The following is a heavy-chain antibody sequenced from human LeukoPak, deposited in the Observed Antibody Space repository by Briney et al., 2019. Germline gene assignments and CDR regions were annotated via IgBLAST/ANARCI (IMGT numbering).Heavy chain of an antibody. CDR1: GFTFSSYA. CDR2: ISGSGGST. Sequence: GGSLRLSCTASGFTFSSYAMSWVRQAPGKGLEWASTISGSGGSTYYADSVKGRFTISRDNSKNTLYLQMNSLRAEDTAVYYCAKKLAFFSNYDYWGQGTLVTVSS. D-gene: IGHD4-11*01. CDR3: AKKLAFFSNYDY. J-gene: IGHJ4*02. V-gene: IGHV3-23*01.